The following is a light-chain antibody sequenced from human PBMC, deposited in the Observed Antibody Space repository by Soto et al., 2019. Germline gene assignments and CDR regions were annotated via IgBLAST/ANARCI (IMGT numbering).Light chain of an antibody. Sequence: EIVMMQSPATLSVSPGESATLSCRASQSVSNNLAWYQQKPGQGPRFLIYAASARATDIPARFSGSGSGTEFTLTISSLQSEDFAVYYCQQYDKWPETFGQGTKV. V-gene: IGKV3-15*01. J-gene: IGKJ1*01. CDR3: QQYDKWPET. CDR2: AAS. CDR1: QSVSNN.